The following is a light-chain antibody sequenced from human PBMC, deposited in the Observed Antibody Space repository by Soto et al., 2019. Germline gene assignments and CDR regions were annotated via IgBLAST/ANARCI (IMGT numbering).Light chain of an antibody. CDR2: TAS. J-gene: IGKJ1*01. CDR1: QGIRHD. V-gene: IGKV1-17*01. Sequence: DIQITQSPSSLSASVGDRVTITCRASQGIRHDLGWYQQKPGKAPKRLIYTASSLQSGVPPRFSGSGSGTKFPLTISSLQPEDFATYYCLQNNSYPVTFGQGTKVEIK. CDR3: LQNNSYPVT.